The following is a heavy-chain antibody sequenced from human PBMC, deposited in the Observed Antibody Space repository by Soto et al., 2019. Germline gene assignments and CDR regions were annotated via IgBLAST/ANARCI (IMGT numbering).Heavy chain of an antibody. D-gene: IGHD5-12*01. CDR3: ARGEAVGMATISHYYYYGMDX. CDR2: IYYSGST. CDR1: GGSVSSVSYY. V-gene: IGHV4-61*01. J-gene: IGHJ6*02. Sequence: SDTLSLTCTVSGGSVSSVSYYWSWIRQPPGKGLELIGYIYYSGSTNYNPSLKSRVTISVDTSKNQFSLKLSSVTAADTAVYYCARGEAVGMATISHYYYYGMDXWGQGTTVTVS.